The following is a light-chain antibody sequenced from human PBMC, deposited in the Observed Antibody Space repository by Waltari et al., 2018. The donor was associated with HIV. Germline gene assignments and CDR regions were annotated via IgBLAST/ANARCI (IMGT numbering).Light chain of an antibody. Sequence: QSVLTQPPSASRSPGQRVLISCSGTNSNIGNNFVSWFQQVPGGAPKLVIYRHEQRPLGVPERFSGAKAGSAASRASTGLQLDGEAEYFCASWDDKLSHWVFGGGTRLAV. J-gene: IGLJ3*02. V-gene: IGLV1-47*01. CDR2: RHE. CDR3: ASWDDKLSHWV. CDR1: NSNIGNNF.